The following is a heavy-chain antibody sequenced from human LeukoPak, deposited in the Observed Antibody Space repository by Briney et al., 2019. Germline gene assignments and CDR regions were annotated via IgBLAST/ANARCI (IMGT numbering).Heavy chain of an antibody. Sequence: GGSLRLSCAASGFTFSSYWMSWVRQAPGKGLEWVANIKQDGSEKYYVDSVKGRFTISRDNAKNSLYLQMNSLRAEDTAVYYCARHPYDSSGRNWFDPWGQGTLDTVSS. J-gene: IGHJ5*02. CDR3: ARHPYDSSGRNWFDP. V-gene: IGHV3-7*01. CDR1: GFTFSSYW. D-gene: IGHD3-22*01. CDR2: IKQDGSEK.